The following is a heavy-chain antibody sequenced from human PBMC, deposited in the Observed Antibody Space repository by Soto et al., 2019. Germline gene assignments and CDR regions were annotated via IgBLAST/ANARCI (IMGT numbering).Heavy chain of an antibody. CDR1: GGTFSSCA. CDR2: IIPIFGTA. D-gene: IGHD3-22*01. V-gene: IGHV1-69*06. Sequence: SVKVSCKASGGTFSSCAISWVRQAPGQGLEWMGGIIPIFGTANYAQKFQGRVTITADKSTSTAYMELSSLRSEDTAVYYCASPYYYDSSGPLFPFDYWGQGTLVTVSS. CDR3: ASPYYYDSSGPLFPFDY. J-gene: IGHJ4*02.